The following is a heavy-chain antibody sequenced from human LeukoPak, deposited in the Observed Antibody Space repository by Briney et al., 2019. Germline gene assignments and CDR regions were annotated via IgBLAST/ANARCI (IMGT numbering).Heavy chain of an antibody. Sequence: ASVKVSCKASGYTFTSFAMNWVRQAPGQGLEWMGWINTNTGNPTYAQGFTGRFVFSLDTSVSTAYLQISSLKAEDTAVYYCARVQKYYYDSSGYYPFGYWGQGTLVTVSS. CDR3: ARVQKYYYDSSGYYPFGY. CDR2: INTNTGNP. CDR1: GYTFTSFA. V-gene: IGHV7-4-1*02. J-gene: IGHJ4*02. D-gene: IGHD3-22*01.